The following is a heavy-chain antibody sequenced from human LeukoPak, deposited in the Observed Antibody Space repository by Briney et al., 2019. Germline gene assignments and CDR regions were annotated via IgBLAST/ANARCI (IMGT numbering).Heavy chain of an antibody. CDR3: ARSPLSTLKSFDS. J-gene: IGHJ4*02. Sequence: GGSLRLSCAASGFTFSNYAMSWVRQAPRKGPEWLSTFSASGANTYYADSMRGRFTISRDNSKDTLYLQMDGLRAEDTAFYYCARSPLSTLKSFDSWGQGTLVSVSS. CDR2: FSASGANT. D-gene: IGHD3-16*01. V-gene: IGHV3-23*01. CDR1: GFTFSNYA.